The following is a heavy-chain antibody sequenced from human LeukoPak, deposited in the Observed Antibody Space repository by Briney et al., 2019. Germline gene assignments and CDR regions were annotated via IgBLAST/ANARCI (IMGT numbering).Heavy chain of an antibody. D-gene: IGHD3-3*01. J-gene: IGHJ4*02. V-gene: IGHV3-11*01. CDR1: GGSISSYY. CDR3: ARNPQGRFFIDY. Sequence: LPLTCTVSGGSISSYYWSWIRQAPGKGLEWVSYISSSGSTIYYADSVKGRFTMSRDNAKNSLYLQMNSLRAEDTAVYYCARNPQGRFFIDYWGQGTLVTVSS. CDR2: ISSSGSTI.